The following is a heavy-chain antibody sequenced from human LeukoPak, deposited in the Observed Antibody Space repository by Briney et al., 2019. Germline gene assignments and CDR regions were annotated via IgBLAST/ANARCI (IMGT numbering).Heavy chain of an antibody. CDR3: TRWNPPYSSGWYDPFDY. D-gene: IGHD6-19*01. Sequence: GGSLRLSCTASGFTFGDYAMSWFRQAPGKGLEWVGFIRSKAYGGTTEYAASVKGRFTISRDDSKSIAYLQMNSLKTEDTAVYYCTRWNPPYSSGWYDPFDYWGQGTLVTVSS. V-gene: IGHV3-49*03. CDR2: IRSKAYGGTT. J-gene: IGHJ4*02. CDR1: GFTFGDYA.